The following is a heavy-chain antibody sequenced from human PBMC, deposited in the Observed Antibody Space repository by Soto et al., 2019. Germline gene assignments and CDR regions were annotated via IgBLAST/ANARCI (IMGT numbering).Heavy chain of an antibody. CDR1: GFTFSSYA. CDR2: ISYDGSNK. CDR3: ARDLITMVRGYGMDV. D-gene: IGHD3-10*01. J-gene: IGHJ6*02. V-gene: IGHV3-30-3*01. Sequence: PGESLKISCAASGFTFSSYAMHWVRQAPGKGLEWVAVISYDGSNKYYADSVKGRFTISRDNSKNTLYLQMNSLRAEDTAVYYCARDLITMVRGYGMDVWGQGTTVTVSS.